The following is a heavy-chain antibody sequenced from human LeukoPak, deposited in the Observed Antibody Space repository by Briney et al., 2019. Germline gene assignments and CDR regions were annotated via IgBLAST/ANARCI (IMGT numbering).Heavy chain of an antibody. CDR3: ARVPYSYGYPYYFDY. CDR1: EFSVGSNY. Sequence: PGGSLRLSCAASEFSVGSNYMTWVRQAPGKGLEWVSLIYSGGSTYYADSVKGRFTISRDNSKNSLYLQMNSLRAEDTAMYYCARVPYSYGYPYYFDYWGQGTLVTVSS. V-gene: IGHV3-66*01. J-gene: IGHJ4*02. CDR2: IYSGGST. D-gene: IGHD5-18*01.